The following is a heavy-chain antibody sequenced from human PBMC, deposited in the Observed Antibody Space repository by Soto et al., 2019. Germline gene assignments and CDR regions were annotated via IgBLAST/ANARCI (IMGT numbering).Heavy chain of an antibody. D-gene: IGHD3-10*01. CDR3: ARMEYYVSGSHI. Sequence: QVQLQESGPGLVKPSQTLSLTCTVSGGSISSGGYYWSWIRQHQGKGLEWIGYIYYSGSTYYNPSLMSRVTISVETYKNQCSLKLSSVTAADTAVYYCARMEYYVSGSHIWGQGTMVTVSS. V-gene: IGHV4-31*03. CDR1: GGSISSGGYY. CDR2: IYYSGST. J-gene: IGHJ3*02.